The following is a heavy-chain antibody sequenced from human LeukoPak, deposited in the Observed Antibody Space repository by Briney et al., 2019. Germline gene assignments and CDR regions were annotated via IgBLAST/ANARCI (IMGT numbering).Heavy chain of an antibody. J-gene: IGHJ4*02. CDR3: ARAGYWLYCSSTSCYVY. Sequence: ASVKVSCKASGYTFTGYYMHWVRQAPGQGLEWMGWINPNSGGTNYAQKFQGRVTMTRDTSISTAYMELSRLRSDDTAVYYCARAGYWLYCSSTSCYVYWGQGTLVTVSS. V-gene: IGHV1-2*02. D-gene: IGHD2-2*01. CDR2: INPNSGGT. CDR1: GYTFTGYY.